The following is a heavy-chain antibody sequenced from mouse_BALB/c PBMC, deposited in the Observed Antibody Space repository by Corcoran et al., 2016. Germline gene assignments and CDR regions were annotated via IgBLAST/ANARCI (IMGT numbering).Heavy chain of an antibody. J-gene: IGHJ1*01. Sequence: EVQLQQSGAELVKPGASVKLSCTASGFNLRDTYMHWVKQRPAQGLEWIGRIDPANGNTKYDPKFQGKATITADTSSNTAYLQLSRLTSEDTAVYYCARWDWYFDVWGAGTTVTVSS. CDR2: IDPANGNT. CDR1: GFNLRDTY. V-gene: IGHV14-3*02. CDR3: ARWDWYFDV.